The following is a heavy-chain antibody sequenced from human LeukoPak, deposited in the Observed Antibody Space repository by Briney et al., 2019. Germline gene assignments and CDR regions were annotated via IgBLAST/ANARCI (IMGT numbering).Heavy chain of an antibody. CDR1: GFTFSSYA. CDR3: AKAGYLVDYYYYGMDV. D-gene: IGHD1-26*01. CDR2: ISYDGSNK. V-gene: IGHV3-30-3*01. Sequence: GGSLRLSCAASGFTFSSYAMHWVRQAPGKGLEWVAVISYDGSNKYYADSVKGRFTISRDNSKNTLYLQMNSLRAEDTALYYCAKAGYLVDYYYYGMDVWGQGTTVTVSS. J-gene: IGHJ6*02.